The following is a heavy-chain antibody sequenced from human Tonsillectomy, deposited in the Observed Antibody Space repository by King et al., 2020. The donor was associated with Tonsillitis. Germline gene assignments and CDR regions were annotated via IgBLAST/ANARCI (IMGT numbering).Heavy chain of an antibody. D-gene: IGHD3-22*01. J-gene: IGHJ5*02. CDR3: AKEHEKTYYYDSSGTNWFDP. Sequence: VQLVESGAEVKKPGSSVKVSCKASGGTFSSYAISWVRQAPGQGLEWMGGIIPIFGTANYAQKFQGRVTITADESTSTAYMELSSLRSEDTAVYYCAKEHEKTYYYDSSGTNWFDPWGQGTLVTVSS. V-gene: IGHV1-69*01. CDR2: IIPIFGTA. CDR1: GGTFSSYA.